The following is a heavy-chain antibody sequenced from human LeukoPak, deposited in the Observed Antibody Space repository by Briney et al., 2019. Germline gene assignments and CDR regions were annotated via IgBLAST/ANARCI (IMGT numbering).Heavy chain of an antibody. D-gene: IGHD3-22*01. J-gene: IGHJ4*02. Sequence: GESLKISCAASGFTFSSYWMSWVRQAPGKGLEWVANIKQDGSEKYYVDSVKGRFTIPRDNAKNSLYLQMNSLRAEDTAVYYCAREGYYYDSSGYYFDYWGQGTLVTVSS. CDR1: GFTFSSYW. CDR3: AREGYYYDSSGYYFDY. V-gene: IGHV3-7*01. CDR2: IKQDGSEK.